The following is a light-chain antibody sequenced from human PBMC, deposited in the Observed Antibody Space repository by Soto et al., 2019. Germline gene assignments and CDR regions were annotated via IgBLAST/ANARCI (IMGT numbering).Light chain of an antibody. CDR2: DAS. Sequence: DIQMTQSPSTLSASVGDRVTITGRASQSISIWLSWYQQRPGKAPKLLIYDASSLERGVPSRFSGSGSGTEFTLTISSLQPDDFATYYCQQYNSYPITFGQGTRLEIK. CDR1: QSISIW. J-gene: IGKJ5*01. V-gene: IGKV1-5*01. CDR3: QQYNSYPIT.